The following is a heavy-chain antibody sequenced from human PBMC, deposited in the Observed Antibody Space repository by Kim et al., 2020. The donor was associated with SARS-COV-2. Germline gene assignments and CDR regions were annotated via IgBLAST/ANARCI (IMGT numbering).Heavy chain of an antibody. CDR3: AREVGDTKGDGPKHFDH. Sequence: ASVKVSCKASGYSFTGFFMHWVRQAPGQRPEWMGLINSDTGDTSYAQKFQGRVTMTRDTSITTAYMELARLTSDDQAVNFCAREVGDTKGDGPKHFDHWG. V-gene: IGHV1-2*02. D-gene: IGHD3-16*01. CDR2: INSDTGDT. CDR1: GYSFTGFF. J-gene: IGHJ4*01.